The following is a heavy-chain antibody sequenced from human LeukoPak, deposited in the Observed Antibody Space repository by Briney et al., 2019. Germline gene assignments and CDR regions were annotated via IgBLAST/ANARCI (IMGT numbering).Heavy chain of an antibody. J-gene: IGHJ4*02. V-gene: IGHV3-74*03. CDR3: ARGGLSGYYYDY. Sequence: HPGGSLRLSCEVSGFTFRTYWMHWVRQAPGKGLVWVSYINSDGTGTMYADSVKGRFTVSRDNAKNTLYLQMNSLRAEDTAVYYCARGGLSGYYYDYWGQGTLVTVSS. CDR2: INSDGTGT. D-gene: IGHD3-22*01. CDR1: GFTFRTYW.